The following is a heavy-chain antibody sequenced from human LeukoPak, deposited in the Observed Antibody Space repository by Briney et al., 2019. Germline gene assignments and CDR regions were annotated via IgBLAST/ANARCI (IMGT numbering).Heavy chain of an antibody. CDR3: AREIKDSSGYYYGDAFDI. CDR2: ITPRNGKT. D-gene: IGHD3-22*01. J-gene: IGHJ3*02. Sequence: ASVKASCKASGYTFTNYGITWVRQAPGQGLEWMGWITPRNGKTDFAQKLQGRVTMTTDTSTSTAYMELRSLRSDDTAVYYCAREIKDSSGYYYGDAFDIWGQGTMVTVSS. CDR1: GYTFTNYG. V-gene: IGHV1-18*01.